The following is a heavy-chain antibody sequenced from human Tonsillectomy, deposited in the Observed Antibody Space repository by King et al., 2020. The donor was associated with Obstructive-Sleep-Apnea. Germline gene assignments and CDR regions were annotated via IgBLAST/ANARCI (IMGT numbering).Heavy chain of an antibody. J-gene: IGHJ5*02. V-gene: IGHV5-51*01. CDR1: GYRFSSYW. CDR3: ARGDIVVVPNGFDP. CDR2: IYPGDSDV. Sequence: QLVQSGAEVKKPGESLKISCKGSGYRFSSYWIGWVRQMPGKGLELMGIIYPGDSDVKYSPSFQGQVTISADKSISTAYLQWNSLKASDTAIYYCARGDIVVVPNGFDPWGQGTLVTVSS. D-gene: IGHD2-15*01.